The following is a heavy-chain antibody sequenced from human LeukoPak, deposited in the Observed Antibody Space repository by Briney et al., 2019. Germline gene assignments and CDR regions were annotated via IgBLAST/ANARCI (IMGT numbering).Heavy chain of an antibody. CDR1: GFTSSSYA. V-gene: IGHV3-23*01. J-gene: IGHJ3*02. CDR3: AKVTAAAGISGYDAFDI. D-gene: IGHD6-13*01. CDR2: ISGSGGST. Sequence: GGSLRLSCAASGFTSSSYAMSWVRQAPGKGLEGVSAISGSGGSTYYADSVKGRFTISRDNSKNTLYLQMNSLRAEDTAVYYCAKVTAAAGISGYDAFDIWGQGTMVTVSS.